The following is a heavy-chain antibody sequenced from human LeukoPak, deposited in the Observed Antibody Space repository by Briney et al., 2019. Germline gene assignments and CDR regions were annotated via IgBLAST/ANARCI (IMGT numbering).Heavy chain of an antibody. CDR3: ARDAITMVRGVIGWFDP. D-gene: IGHD3-10*01. V-gene: IGHV3-21*01. CDR2: ISSSSSYI. Sequence: GGSLRLSCAASGFTFSSYSMNWVRQAPGKGLEWVSSISSSSSYIYYADSVKGRFTISRGNAKNSLYLQMNSLRAGDTAVYYCARDAITMVRGVIGWFDPWGQGTLVTVSS. CDR1: GFTFSSYS. J-gene: IGHJ5*02.